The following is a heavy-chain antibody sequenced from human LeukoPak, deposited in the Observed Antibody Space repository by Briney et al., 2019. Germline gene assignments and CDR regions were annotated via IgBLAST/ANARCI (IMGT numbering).Heavy chain of an antibody. CDR2: INWNGGST. J-gene: IGHJ4*02. D-gene: IGHD3-9*01. CDR1: GFTFDDYG. V-gene: IGHV3-20*04. CDR3: AKDRDRYFDWLFTFDY. Sequence: PGGSLRLSCAASGFTFDDYGMSWVRHAPGKGLEWVSGINWNGGSTGYADSVKGRFTISRDNAKNSLYLQMNSLRAEDTALYYCAKDRDRYFDWLFTFDYWGQGTLVTVSS.